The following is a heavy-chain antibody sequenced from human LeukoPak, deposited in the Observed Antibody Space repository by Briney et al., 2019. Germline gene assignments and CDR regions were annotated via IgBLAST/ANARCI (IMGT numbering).Heavy chain of an antibody. CDR2: IYYSGST. V-gene: IGHV4-59*08. D-gene: IGHD1-26*01. CDR3: ARHQWVPAFDI. J-gene: IGHJ3*02. CDR1: GGSFSTFC. Sequence: SETLSLTCAVYGGSFSTFCWNWIRQPPGKGLEWIGHIYYSGSTNYNPSLKSRVTISVDTSKNQFSLKLSSVTAADTAVYYCARHQWVPAFDIWGQGTMVTVSP.